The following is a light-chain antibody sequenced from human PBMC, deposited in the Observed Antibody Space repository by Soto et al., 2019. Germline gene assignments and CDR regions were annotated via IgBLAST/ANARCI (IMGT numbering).Light chain of an antibody. CDR1: SSDVGGYNY. J-gene: IGLJ2*01. Sequence: QSALTQPASISGSPGQSITISCTGTSSDVGGYNYVSWYQQYPGKAPKLMIYDVDNRPSGVSNRFSGSKSGKTASLTISGLQAEDGADYYGSSYTSRRPVISGGGPRLTAL. V-gene: IGLV2-14*03. CDR2: DVD. CDR3: SSYTSRRPVI.